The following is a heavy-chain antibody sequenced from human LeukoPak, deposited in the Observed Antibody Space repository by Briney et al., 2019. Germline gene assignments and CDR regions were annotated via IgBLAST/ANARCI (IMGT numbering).Heavy chain of an antibody. Sequence: GSWVRVSCKASGGTFSIYAIRGVRRAPGRGREWMGRIIPILGIANYAQKFQGRVTITADKSTSTAYRELSSLRSEDTAVYYCARDISATYLGASWGQGTLVTVSS. V-gene: IGHV1-69*04. J-gene: IGHJ5*02. CDR3: ARDISATYLGAS. CDR1: GGTFSIYA. CDR2: IIPILGIA. D-gene: IGHD5-12*01.